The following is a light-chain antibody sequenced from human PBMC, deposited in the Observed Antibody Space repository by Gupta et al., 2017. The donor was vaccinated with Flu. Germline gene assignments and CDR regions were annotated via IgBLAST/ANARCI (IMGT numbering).Light chain of an antibody. CDR3: LQSASTPLT. V-gene: IGKV1-39*01. J-gene: IGKJ3*01. CDR1: QSISSY. CDR2: AAS. Sequence: DIHMTQSPSSLSASVGDRVTITCRASQSISSYLHWYQQKPGKAPKLLIYAASSWKTGVPSRFSGSGSGTDFTLTISRLQPEDFATYYCLQSASTPLTFGHGTKVDIK.